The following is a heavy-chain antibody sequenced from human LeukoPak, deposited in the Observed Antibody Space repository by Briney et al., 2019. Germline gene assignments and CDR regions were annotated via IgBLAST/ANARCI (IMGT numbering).Heavy chain of an antibody. V-gene: IGHV1-18*01. CDR3: ARDFWSGYSYYYMDV. CDR2: ISAYNGNT. D-gene: IGHD3-3*01. CDR1: GYTFTSYG. Sequence: GASVKVSCKASGYTFTSYGISWVRQAPGQGLEWMGWISAYNGNTNYAQKFQGRVTITADKSTSTAYMELSSLRSEDTAVYYCARDFWSGYSYYYMDVWGKGTTVTVSS. J-gene: IGHJ6*03.